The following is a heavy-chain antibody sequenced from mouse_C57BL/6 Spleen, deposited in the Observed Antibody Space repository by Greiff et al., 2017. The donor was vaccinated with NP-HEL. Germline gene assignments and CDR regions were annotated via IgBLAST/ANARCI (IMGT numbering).Heavy chain of an antibody. CDR2: IYPSDSET. V-gene: IGHV1-61*01. J-gene: IGHJ2*01. CDR3: ARWGGTVEDY. Sequence: QVQLQQPGAELVRPGSSVKLSCKASGYTFTSYWMDWVKQRPGQGLEWIGNIYPSDSETHYNQKFKDKATLTVDKSSSTAYMQLSSLTSEDSAVYYCARWGGTVEDYWGQGTTLTVSS. D-gene: IGHD1-1*01. CDR1: GYTFTSYW.